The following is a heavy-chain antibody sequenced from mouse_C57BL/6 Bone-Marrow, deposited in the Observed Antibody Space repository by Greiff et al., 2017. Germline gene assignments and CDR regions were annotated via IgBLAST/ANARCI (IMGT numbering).Heavy chain of an antibody. CDR1: GYTFTSYG. Sequence: VQLQQSGAELARPGASVKLSCKASGYTFTSYGISWVKQRTGQGLEWIGEIYPRSGNTYYNEKFKGKATLTADKSSSTAYMELRRLTSEDSAVYFCARFITTVVAPIWYAMDYWGQGTSVTVSS. D-gene: IGHD1-1*01. CDR3: ARFITTVVAPIWYAMDY. J-gene: IGHJ4*01. CDR2: IYPRSGNT. V-gene: IGHV1-81*01.